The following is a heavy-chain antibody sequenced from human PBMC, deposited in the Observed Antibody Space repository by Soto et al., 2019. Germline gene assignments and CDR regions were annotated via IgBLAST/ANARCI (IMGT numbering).Heavy chain of an antibody. Sequence: GGSLRLSCAASGFTFSDYYMSWIRQAPGKGLEWVSYISSSGSTIYYADSVKGRFTISRDNAKNSLYLQMNSLRAEDTAVYYCARGRVVVAATPIPDYWGQGTLVTVSS. CDR1: GFTFSDYY. J-gene: IGHJ4*02. CDR3: ARGRVVVAATPIPDY. D-gene: IGHD2-15*01. CDR2: ISSSGSTI. V-gene: IGHV3-11*01.